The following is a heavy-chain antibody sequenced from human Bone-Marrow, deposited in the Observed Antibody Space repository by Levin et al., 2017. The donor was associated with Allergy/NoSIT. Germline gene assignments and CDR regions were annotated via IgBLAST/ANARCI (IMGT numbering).Heavy chain of an antibody. CDR3: ARDRYYYDSSGYYENYFDY. CDR2: ISAYNGNT. D-gene: IGHD3-22*01. CDR1: GYTFTSYG. V-gene: IGHV1-18*01. Sequence: GESLKISCKASGYTFTSYGISWVRQAPGQGLEWMGWISAYNGNTNYAQKLQGRVTMTTDTSTSTAYMELRSLRSDDTAVYYCARDRYYYDSSGYYENYFDYWGQGTLVTVSS. J-gene: IGHJ4*02.